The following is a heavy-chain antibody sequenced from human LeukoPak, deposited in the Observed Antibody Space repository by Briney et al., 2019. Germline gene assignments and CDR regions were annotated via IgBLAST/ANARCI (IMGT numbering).Heavy chain of an antibody. CDR3: VRVAYTSDWHFDY. Sequence: YPGGSLRLSCAASGFTFSDHYMDSVRQPPGRGLEWVGRSGNRAKSYTTDYAAAVRGRFTISRDDSQNSLYLQMRSLKTEDTAVYHCVRVAYTSDWHFDYWGQGTLVTVSS. V-gene: IGHV3-72*01. CDR1: GFTFSDHY. D-gene: IGHD6-19*01. J-gene: IGHJ4*02. CDR2: SGNRAKSYTT.